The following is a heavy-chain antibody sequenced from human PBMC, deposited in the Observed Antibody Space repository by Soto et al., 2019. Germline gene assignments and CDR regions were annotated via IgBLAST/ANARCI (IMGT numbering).Heavy chain of an antibody. D-gene: IGHD1-1*01. J-gene: IGHJ6*03. V-gene: IGHV6-1*01. Sequence: SHTRSLTYHLTPYTFTRNDDGLNCIRQTPSRSLQWLGRTYYKSKWYYTYAASVKSRITVSPDTSKNQFSLQLASVTPEDTAVYYCARGSWDDVSGHYYMDVWDKGTTVT. CDR2: TYYKSKWYY. CDR1: PYTFTRNDDG. CDR3: ARGSWDDVSGHYYMDV.